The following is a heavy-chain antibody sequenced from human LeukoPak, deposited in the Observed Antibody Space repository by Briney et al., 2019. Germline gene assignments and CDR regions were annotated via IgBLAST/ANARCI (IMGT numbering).Heavy chain of an antibody. V-gene: IGHV4-61*08. Sequence: PSQTLSLTCAVSGGSISSGGYSWSWIRQPPGKGLEWIGYTYTSGNTNYNPSLKSRVTISVDTSKNQFSLKLSSVTAADTAVYYCAREPRDGYNYWYFDLWGRGTLVTVSS. J-gene: IGHJ2*01. CDR1: GGSISSGGYS. CDR2: TYTSGNT. CDR3: AREPRDGYNYWYFDL. D-gene: IGHD5-24*01.